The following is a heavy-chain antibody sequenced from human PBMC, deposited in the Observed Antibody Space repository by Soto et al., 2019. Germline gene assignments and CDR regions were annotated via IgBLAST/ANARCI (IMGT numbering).Heavy chain of an antibody. V-gene: IGHV3-30*03. J-gene: IGHJ6*02. Sequence: PGGSLRLSCAASGFTFSSYGMHWVRQAPGKGLEWVAVISYDGSNKYYADSVKGRFTISRDSSKNTLYLQMNSLTTEDTAVYYCARRDFYCRGRNCYSGDYAMDVWGQGTTVTVSS. D-gene: IGHD2-15*01. CDR1: GFTFSSYG. CDR3: ARRDFYCRGRNCYSGDYAMDV. CDR2: ISYDGSNK.